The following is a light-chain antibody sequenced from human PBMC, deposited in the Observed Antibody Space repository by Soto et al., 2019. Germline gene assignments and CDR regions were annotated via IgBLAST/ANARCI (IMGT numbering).Light chain of an antibody. CDR1: SSDIGGCNY. CDR2: DVS. Sequence: QSALTQPASMSGSPGQSVTISCAGTSSDIGGCNYVSWYQHHPGTAPKLIIYDVSSRPSGVSHRFSASKSGNTASLTISGLQAEDEADYYCSSFSVASPLFGTGTKLTVL. CDR3: SSFSVASPL. J-gene: IGLJ6*01. V-gene: IGLV2-14*01.